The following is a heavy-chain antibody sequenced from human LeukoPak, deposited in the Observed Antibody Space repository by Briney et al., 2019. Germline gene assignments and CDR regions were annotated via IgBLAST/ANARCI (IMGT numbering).Heavy chain of an antibody. D-gene: IGHD2-8*02. J-gene: IGHJ4*02. CDR2: IKNRANRYTT. CDR1: GFTFSDHF. V-gene: IGHV3-72*01. Sequence: GGSLTLSCAASGFTFSDHFMDWVRQAPGKGLEWVGRIKNRANRYTTEYAASVKGRFTISRVDSENSLFLQMNSLETEDTAVYYCVRRVFGQCGTGSGPNDYWGQGTLVTVSS. CDR3: VRRVFGQCGTGSGPNDY.